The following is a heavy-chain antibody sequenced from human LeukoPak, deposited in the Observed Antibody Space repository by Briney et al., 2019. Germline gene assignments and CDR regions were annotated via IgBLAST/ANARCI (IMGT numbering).Heavy chain of an antibody. D-gene: IGHD3-22*01. CDR1: GFTFSSYV. CDR2: ISGGGGGA. V-gene: IGHV3-23*01. CDR3: AKSRARREGSSGSIDY. Sequence: PGGSLRLSCVASGFTFSSYVMSWVRQAPGKGLEWVSSISGGGGGAYYADPAKGRFTISRDNSKNTLHLQMNSLRAEDTATYYCAKSRARREGSSGSIDYWGQGTLVTVSS. J-gene: IGHJ4*02.